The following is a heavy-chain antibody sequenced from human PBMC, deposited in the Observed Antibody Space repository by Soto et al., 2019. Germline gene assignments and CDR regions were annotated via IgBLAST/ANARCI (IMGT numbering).Heavy chain of an antibody. CDR2: IIPILGIA. CDR1: GDTFSRHT. Sequence: QVQLVQSGAEVKKPGSSVKVSCKASGDTFSRHTISWVRQAPGQGLEWMGRIIPILGIANYAQKFQGRVTITADKSTITAYMDLSSLRSEDPAVYYCSRVAEMGTVTKDYYYYMDVWGKGTTVTVSS. CDR3: SRVAEMGTVTKDYYYYMDV. V-gene: IGHV1-69*02. D-gene: IGHD4-17*01. J-gene: IGHJ6*03.